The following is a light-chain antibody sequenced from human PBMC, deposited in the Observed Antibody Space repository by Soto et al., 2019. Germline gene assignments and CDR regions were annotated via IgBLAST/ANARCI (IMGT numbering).Light chain of an antibody. CDR2: GAS. CDR1: QSVNSN. CDR3: QQYNNWIT. J-gene: IGKJ5*01. V-gene: IGKV3-15*01. Sequence: EIVLTQSPGTLSLSPGERATLSCRASQSVNSNLAWYQQKLGQDPRLLIYGASARATGIPARFSASGSETEFTLTISSLQSEDFAVYYCQQYNNWITFGQGTRLEIK.